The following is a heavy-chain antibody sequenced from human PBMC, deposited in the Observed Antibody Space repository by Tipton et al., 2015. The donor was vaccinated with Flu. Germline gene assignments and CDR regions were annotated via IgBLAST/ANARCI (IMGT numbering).Heavy chain of an antibody. D-gene: IGHD6-19*01. J-gene: IGHJ6*02. CDR3: AKDLAGMYYFYGMDV. CDR1: GFTFSSYA. Sequence: SLRLSCAASGFTFSSYAMHWVRQAPGKGLEWVAVISHDGDNKYYGGSVRGRFTISRDKSKNTVYLQMNSLRTEDTAVYYCAKDLAGMYYFYGMDVWGQGTTVTVSS. V-gene: IGHV3-30*04. CDR2: ISHDGDNK.